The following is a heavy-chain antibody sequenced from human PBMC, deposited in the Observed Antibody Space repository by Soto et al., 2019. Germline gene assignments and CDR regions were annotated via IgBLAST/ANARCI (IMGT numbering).Heavy chain of an antibody. CDR2: IKSKTDGGTT. J-gene: IGHJ4*02. CDR3: TTEIAAAGTFDY. D-gene: IGHD6-13*01. V-gene: IGHV3-15*01. CDR1: GFTFSNAW. Sequence: EVQLVESGGGLVKPGGSLRLSCAASGFTFSNAWMSWVRQAPGKGLEWVARIKSKTDGGTTDYAAPVKGRFTISRDDSKNTLYLQMNSLKTEDTAVYYCTTEIAAAGTFDYWGQGTLVTVSS.